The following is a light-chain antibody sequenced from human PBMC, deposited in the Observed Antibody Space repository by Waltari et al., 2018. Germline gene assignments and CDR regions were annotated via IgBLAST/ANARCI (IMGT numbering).Light chain of an antibody. CDR2: EGN. CDR1: SSDVGTYNL. V-gene: IGLV2-23*01. J-gene: IGLJ3*02. Sequence: QSALTQPASVSGSPGQSITISCTGTSSDVGTYNLVSWYQHHPDKAPKLIIYEGNKRPSGVSNRFSGSKSGNTASLTSSGLQAEDEADYYCCSFAAGSILVFGGGTKLTVL. CDR3: CSFAAGSILV.